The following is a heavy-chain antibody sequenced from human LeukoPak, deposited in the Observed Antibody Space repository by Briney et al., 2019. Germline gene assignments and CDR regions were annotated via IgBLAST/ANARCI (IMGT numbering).Heavy chain of an antibody. CDR1: GGTFSSYA. CDR2: IIPLFGTA. J-gene: IGHJ4*02. D-gene: IGHD3-22*01. V-gene: IGHV1-69*05. Sequence: SVKVSCKASGGTFSSYAISWVRQAPGQGLEWMGRIIPLFGTANYAQKFQGRVTITTDESTSTAYMELSSLRSEDTAVYYCAREPRYYYDSSGYYYFDYWGQGTLVTVSS. CDR3: AREPRYYYDSSGYYYFDY.